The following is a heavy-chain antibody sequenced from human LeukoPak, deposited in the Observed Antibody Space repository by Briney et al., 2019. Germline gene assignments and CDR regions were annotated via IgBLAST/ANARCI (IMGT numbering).Heavy chain of an antibody. Sequence: SETLSLTCNVSGGSISRYYWSWIRQPPGKGLEWIGYIHYRGSTNYNPSLKSRVTISVDTSKNQFSLKLSSVTAADTAVYYCARSRREVRGSNWFDPWGQGTLVTVSS. CDR2: IHYRGST. CDR1: GGSISRYY. V-gene: IGHV4-59*08. CDR3: ARSRREVRGSNWFDP. J-gene: IGHJ5*02. D-gene: IGHD3-10*01.